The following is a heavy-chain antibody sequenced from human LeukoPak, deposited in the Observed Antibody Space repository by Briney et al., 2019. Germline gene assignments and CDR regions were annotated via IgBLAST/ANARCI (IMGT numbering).Heavy chain of an antibody. Sequence: PSETLSLTCTVSGGSISSSGSYWAWIRQPPGKGLKWIANVYYNGDTYYNSSLRSRVTISADTSKKQFSLSLSATAADTAVYYCARLLSPGWFDPWGQGTLVTVSS. V-gene: IGHV4-39*01. J-gene: IGHJ5*02. CDR1: GGSISSSGSY. CDR2: VYYNGDT. CDR3: ARLLSPGWFDP. D-gene: IGHD2/OR15-2a*01.